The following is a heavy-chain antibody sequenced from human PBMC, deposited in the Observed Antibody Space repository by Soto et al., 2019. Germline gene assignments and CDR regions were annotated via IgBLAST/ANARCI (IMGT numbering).Heavy chain of an antibody. V-gene: IGHV4-59*01. CDR2: IYYSGST. Sequence: SATLSLTCTVFGGSISSYYWSWLRQPPGKGQERIGYIYYSGSTNYNPSLKSRVTVSVDTAKNQFSLKLSSVTAADTAAYYCARLIVTKAVRQQLVLGYFDYWGQATVVTFAS. D-gene: IGHD6-13*01. CDR3: ARLIVTKAVRQQLVLGYFDY. J-gene: IGHJ4*02. CDR1: GGSISSYY.